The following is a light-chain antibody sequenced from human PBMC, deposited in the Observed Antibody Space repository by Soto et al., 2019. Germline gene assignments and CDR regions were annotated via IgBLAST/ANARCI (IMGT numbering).Light chain of an antibody. CDR1: SSDVGGYNY. V-gene: IGLV2-8*01. CDR2: EVN. J-gene: IGLJ1*01. CDR3: SSYAGSSNV. Sequence: QSFLTQPPSASLSPGQSVAISCTETSSDVGGYNYVSWYQQHPGKAPKLMIYEVNKRPSGVPDRFSGSKSGNTASLTVSGLQAEDEADYYCSSYAGSSNVFGTGTKVTVL.